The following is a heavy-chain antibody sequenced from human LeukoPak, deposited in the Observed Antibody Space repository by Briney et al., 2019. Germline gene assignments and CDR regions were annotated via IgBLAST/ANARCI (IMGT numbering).Heavy chain of an antibody. J-gene: IGHJ3*02. CDR3: ARGYCSNGNCYSDAFDI. D-gene: IGHD2-15*01. Sequence: SQTLSLTCAVSGGSISSGGYSWSWILQPPGKGLGWIGYIYHSGSTYYNPSLKSRVTISVDRSKNQFSLKLSPVTAADTAVYYSARGYCSNGNCYSDAFDIWGQGTIVTVSS. V-gene: IGHV4-30-2*01. CDR1: GGSISSGGYS. CDR2: IYHSGST.